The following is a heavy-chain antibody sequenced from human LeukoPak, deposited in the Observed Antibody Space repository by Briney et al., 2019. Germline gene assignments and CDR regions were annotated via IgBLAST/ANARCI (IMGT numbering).Heavy chain of an antibody. J-gene: IGHJ4*02. CDR2: INHSGST. CDR1: GGSFNDYS. CDR3: ARLALYTSSWHRYYYFDY. Sequence: PSETLSLTCGVHGGSFNDYSWTWIRQSPGKGLEWIGEINHSGSTSYNPSLKSRFTMSVDASKNQFSLRLSSVTAADTAVYYCARLALYTSSWHRYYYFDYWGQGTLVTVSS. D-gene: IGHD6-13*01. V-gene: IGHV4-34*01.